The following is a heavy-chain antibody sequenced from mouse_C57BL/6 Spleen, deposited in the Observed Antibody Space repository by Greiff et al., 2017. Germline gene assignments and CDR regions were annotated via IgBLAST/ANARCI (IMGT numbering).Heavy chain of an antibody. CDR3: ARGRSMVYGYRNFDY. V-gene: IGHV1-69*01. Sequence: QVQLQQPGAELVMPGASVKLSCKASGYTFTSYWMHWVKQRPGQGLEWIGEIDPSDSYTNYNQKFKGKSTLTVDKSSSTAYMQLSSLTSEDSAVYYCARGRSMVYGYRNFDYWGQGTTLTVSS. CDR1: GYTFTSYW. CDR2: IDPSDSYT. J-gene: IGHJ2*01. D-gene: IGHD2-2*01.